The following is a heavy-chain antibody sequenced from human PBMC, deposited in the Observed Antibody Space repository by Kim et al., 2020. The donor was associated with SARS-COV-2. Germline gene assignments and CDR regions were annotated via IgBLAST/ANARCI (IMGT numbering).Heavy chain of an antibody. Sequence: YAQKVHDRVTMTRDTSTSTAYMELRSLRSDDTAVYYCARTCNSASCYFIYWGQGTLVTVSS. V-gene: IGHV1-18*01. CDR3: ARTCNSASCYFIY. D-gene: IGHD2-2*01. J-gene: IGHJ4*02.